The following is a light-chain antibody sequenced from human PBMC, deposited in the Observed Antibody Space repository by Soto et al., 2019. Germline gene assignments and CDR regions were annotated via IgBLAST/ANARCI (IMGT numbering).Light chain of an antibody. CDR1: QSVSSSY. CDR3: HQYGSSRT. Sequence: EIVLTQSPGTLSLSPGERATLSCRASQSVSSSYLAWYQQKPGQAPRLLMYGASSRATGIPDRFSGSGSGTDFTLTISRLEPEGFAVYCCHQYGSSRTFGHGTKVYIK. V-gene: IGKV3-20*01. J-gene: IGKJ1*01. CDR2: GAS.